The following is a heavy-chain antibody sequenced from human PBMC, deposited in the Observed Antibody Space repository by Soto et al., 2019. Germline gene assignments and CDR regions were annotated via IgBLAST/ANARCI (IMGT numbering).Heavy chain of an antibody. Sequence: AVKVSCKASGYTLTSYYLHWVRQAPGQGPEWMGIINPSGGITNDAQKFQDRVTMTSDTSTSTVYMELSSLRSEDTAVYYCASGISTTRYYYYYGMDVWGQGTTVTVS. CDR1: GYTLTSYY. D-gene: IGHD2-2*01. CDR2: INPSGGIT. CDR3: ASGISTTRYYYYYGMDV. J-gene: IGHJ6*02. V-gene: IGHV1-46*01.